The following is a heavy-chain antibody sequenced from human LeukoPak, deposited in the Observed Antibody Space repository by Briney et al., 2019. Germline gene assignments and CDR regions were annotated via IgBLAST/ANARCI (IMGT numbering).Heavy chain of an antibody. CDR1: GYTLTELS. CDR3: ATTTITTYGYYYYYMDV. Sequence: ASVKVSCKVSGYTLTELSMHWVRQAPGKGLGWMGGFDPEDGETIYAQKFQGRVTMTEDTSTDTAYMELSSLRSEDTAVYYCATTTITTYGYYYYYMDVWGKGTTVTVSS. D-gene: IGHD4-11*01. V-gene: IGHV1-24*01. CDR2: FDPEDGET. J-gene: IGHJ6*03.